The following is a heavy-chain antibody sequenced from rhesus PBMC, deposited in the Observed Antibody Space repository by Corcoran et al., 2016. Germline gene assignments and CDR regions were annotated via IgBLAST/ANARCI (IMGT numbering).Heavy chain of an antibody. CDR3: ASGIAAAGTRYYFDY. Sequence: QLQLQESGPGLVKPSETLSVTCAVSGGSISSSYWSWIRQAPGKGLEWIGYIYGSGSSTNSNPSLKSRVTLSVDTSKNQLSLKLSSVTAADTAVYYCASGIAAAGTRYYFDYWGQGVLVTVSS. D-gene: IGHD6-25*01. CDR1: GGSISSSY. J-gene: IGHJ4*01. V-gene: IGHV4-169*01. CDR2: IYGSGSST.